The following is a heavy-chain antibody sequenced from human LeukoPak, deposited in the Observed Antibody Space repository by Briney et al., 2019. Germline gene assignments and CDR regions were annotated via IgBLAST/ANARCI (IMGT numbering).Heavy chain of an antibody. CDR3: SSGGQLWLRPDY. V-gene: IGHV1-58*02. D-gene: IGHD5-18*01. CDR2: IVVGSGNT. J-gene: IGHJ4*02. Sequence: AASVTVSFKASGFTFTISVMQWLRQARGQRREGIGWIVVGSGNTNYAQKFQERVTITRDMSTSTAYMELSSLRSEDTAVYYCSSGGQLWLRPDYRGQGTLVTVSS. CDR1: GFTFTISV.